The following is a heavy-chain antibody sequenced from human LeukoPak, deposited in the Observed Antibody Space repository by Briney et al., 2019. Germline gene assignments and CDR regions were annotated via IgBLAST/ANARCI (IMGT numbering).Heavy chain of an antibody. D-gene: IGHD2-2*01. Sequence: SGGSLRLSCAASGFIVSRNYMSWVRQAPGMGLEWLSVVYSDGNTYYADSVKGRFTISRDNSKNTLYLQMNSLRAEDTAVYYCAREVRRGYCTSTRCYDGSYFDYWGQGTLVTVSS. CDR1: GFIVSRNY. CDR2: VYSDGNT. CDR3: AREVRRGYCTSTRCYDGSYFDY. V-gene: IGHV3-53*01. J-gene: IGHJ4*02.